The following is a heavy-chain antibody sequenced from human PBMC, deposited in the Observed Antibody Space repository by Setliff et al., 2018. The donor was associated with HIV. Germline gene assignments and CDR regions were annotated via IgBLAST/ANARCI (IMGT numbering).Heavy chain of an antibody. Sequence: LSLTCTVSGGSISTYYLTWIRQPAGKGLEWIGRIFASGSTNYNPSLKSRVTMSVDTSKNQFSLKLSSVTAADAAVYYCARSPSYRSSWEYYFDYWGQGILVTVSS. CDR2: IFASGST. CDR3: ARSPSYRSSWEYYFDY. V-gene: IGHV4-4*07. CDR1: GGSISTYY. J-gene: IGHJ4*02. D-gene: IGHD6-13*01.